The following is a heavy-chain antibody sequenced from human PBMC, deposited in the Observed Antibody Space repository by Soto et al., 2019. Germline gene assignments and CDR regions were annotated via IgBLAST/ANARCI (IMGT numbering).Heavy chain of an antibody. CDR3: ARSYDSSSYYYSH. D-gene: IGHD3-22*01. V-gene: IGHV1-2*04. J-gene: IGHJ4*02. Sequence: ASVKVSCKASGYTFTDYFIHWVRQAPGQGLEWMGWINPNSGGASYAQKFQGWLTMTRDTSITTAYLELSRLRSDDTAVYYCARSYDSSSYYYSHWGQGALVTVSS. CDR1: GYTFTDYF. CDR2: INPNSGGA.